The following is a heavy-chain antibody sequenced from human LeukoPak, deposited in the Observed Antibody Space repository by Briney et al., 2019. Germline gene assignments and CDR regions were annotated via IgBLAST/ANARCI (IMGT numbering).Heavy chain of an antibody. J-gene: IGHJ6*03. D-gene: IGHD1-26*01. CDR3: ARDRETYSGTPGYYYYYMDV. V-gene: IGHV1-46*01. Sequence: ASVKVSCKASGYTFTTYYMHWVRQAPGQGLEWMGIINPSGDSTSYAQKFQGRVTMTRDTSTSTAHMELSSLRSEDTAVYYCARDRETYSGTPGYYYYYMDVWGKGTTVTVSS. CDR2: INPSGDST. CDR1: GYTFTTYY.